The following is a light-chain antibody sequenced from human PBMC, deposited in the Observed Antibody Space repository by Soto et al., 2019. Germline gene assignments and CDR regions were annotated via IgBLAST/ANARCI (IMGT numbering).Light chain of an antibody. J-gene: IGKJ4*01. Sequence: DIQMTQSPSTLSASVGDRVTITCRASQRISRWLAWYPQKPGKAPKLLIYKASSLEGGVPSRFSGSGSGTDFALTISSLQPDDFATYYCQQYHSYSLTFGGGTNVDIK. CDR1: QRISRW. V-gene: IGKV1-5*03. CDR3: QQYHSYSLT. CDR2: KAS.